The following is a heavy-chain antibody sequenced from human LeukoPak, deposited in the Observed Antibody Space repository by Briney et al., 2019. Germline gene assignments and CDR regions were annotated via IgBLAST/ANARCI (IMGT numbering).Heavy chain of an antibody. V-gene: IGHV3-30-3*01. Sequence: GGSLRLSCAASGFTFSSYAMHWVRQAPGKGLEWVAVISYDGSNKYYADSVKGRFTISRDNSKNTLYLQMNSLRAEDTAVYYCAKVPVVGATRGGFDYWGQGTLVTVSS. D-gene: IGHD1-26*01. CDR2: ISYDGSNK. CDR1: GFTFSSYA. CDR3: AKVPVVGATRGGFDY. J-gene: IGHJ4*02.